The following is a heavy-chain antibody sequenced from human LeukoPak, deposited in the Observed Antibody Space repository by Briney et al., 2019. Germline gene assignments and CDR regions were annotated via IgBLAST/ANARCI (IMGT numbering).Heavy chain of an antibody. CDR1: GYTFTSYG. V-gene: IGHV1-18*01. J-gene: IGHJ6*02. CDR2: ISAYNGNT. CDR3: ARVLRIAAAGRYYYYGMDV. Sequence: ASVKVSCKASGYTFTSYGISWVLQAPGQGLEWMGWISAYNGNTNYAQKLQGRVTMTTDTSTSTAYMELRSLRSDDTAVYYCARVLRIAAAGRYYYYGMDVWGQGTTVTVSS. D-gene: IGHD6-13*01.